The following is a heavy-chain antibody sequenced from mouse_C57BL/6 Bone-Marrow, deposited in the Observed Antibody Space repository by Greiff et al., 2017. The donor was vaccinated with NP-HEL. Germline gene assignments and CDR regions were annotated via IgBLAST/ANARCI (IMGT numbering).Heavy chain of an antibody. CDR2: IHPNSGST. D-gene: IGHD2-4*01. CDR3: SIYYDYDGYYFDY. J-gene: IGHJ2*01. CDR1: GYTFTSYW. V-gene: IGHV1-64*01. Sequence: QVQLQQSGAELVKPGASVKLSCKASGYTFTSYWMHWVKQRPGQGLEWIGMIHPNSGSTNYNEKFKSKATLTVDKSSSTAYMQLSSLTSEDSAVYYCSIYYDYDGYYFDYWGQGTTLTVSS.